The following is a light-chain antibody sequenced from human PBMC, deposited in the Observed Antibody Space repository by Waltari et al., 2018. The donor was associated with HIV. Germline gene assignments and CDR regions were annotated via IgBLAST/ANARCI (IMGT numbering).Light chain of an antibody. V-gene: IGKV1-39*01. CDR2: AAS. J-gene: IGKJ2*01. CDR1: QSISSY. CDR3: QQSYSTLGT. Sequence: DIQMTQSPSSLSASVGDIVTITCRASQSISSYLNWYQQKPGKAPKLLIYAASSLQSGVPSRFSGSGSGTDFTLTISSLQPEDFATYYCQQSYSTLGTFGQGTKLEIK.